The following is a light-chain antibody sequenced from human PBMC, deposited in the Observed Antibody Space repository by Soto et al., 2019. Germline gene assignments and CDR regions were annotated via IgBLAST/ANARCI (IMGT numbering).Light chain of an antibody. Sequence: EIVMTQSPATLSVSPGERATLSCRASQGIGDTLAWYQQKPGQTPRLLIYDTSTRATGVPARFSGSRSGAEFTLTINILQSEDFGVYYCQRYNNWPLTFGGGTQLEFK. CDR1: QGIGDT. CDR3: QRYNNWPLT. V-gene: IGKV3-15*01. J-gene: IGKJ4*01. CDR2: DTS.